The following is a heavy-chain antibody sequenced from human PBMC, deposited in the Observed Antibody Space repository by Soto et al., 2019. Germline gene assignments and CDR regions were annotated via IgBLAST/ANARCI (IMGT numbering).Heavy chain of an antibody. Sequence: QVQLVESGGGVVQPGRSLRLSCAASGFTFSSYAMHWVRQAPGKGLEWVAVISYDGSNKYYADSVKGRFTISRDNSKNTLYLQMNSLRAEDTAVYYCARAIRAVVYYYGMDVW. D-gene: IGHD6-19*01. CDR3: ARAIRAVVYYYGMDV. CDR1: GFTFSSYA. CDR2: ISYDGSNK. J-gene: IGHJ6*01. V-gene: IGHV3-30-3*01.